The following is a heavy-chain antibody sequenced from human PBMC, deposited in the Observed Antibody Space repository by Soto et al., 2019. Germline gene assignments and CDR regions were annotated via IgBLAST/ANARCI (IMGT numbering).Heavy chain of an antibody. V-gene: IGHV1-69*08. CDR2: IIPILGIA. Sequence: QVQLVQSGAEVKKPGSSVKVSCKASGGTFSSYTISWVRQAPGQGLEWMGRIIPILGIANYAQKFQGRVTITADKSTSTAYMELSSLRSEDTAVYYCARDALGIVGASDYWGQGTLVTVSS. J-gene: IGHJ4*02. CDR3: ARDALGIVGASDY. CDR1: GGTFSSYT. D-gene: IGHD1-26*01.